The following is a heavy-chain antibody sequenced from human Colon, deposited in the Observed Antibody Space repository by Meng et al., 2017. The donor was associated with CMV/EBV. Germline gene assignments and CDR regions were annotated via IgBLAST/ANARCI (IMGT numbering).Heavy chain of an antibody. CDR2: ISRDGRNK. Sequence: GESLKISCATSGFSFSIYDIHWVRQAPGKGLEYVSTISRDGRNKYYADSLKGRFTISRDNSKNTLYLEMGSLRPEDTAVYYCATDPSTVTTNCWGQGTLVTVSS. D-gene: IGHD4-17*01. CDR1: GFSFSIYD. J-gene: IGHJ4*02. CDR3: ATDPSTVTTNC. V-gene: IGHV3-64*02.